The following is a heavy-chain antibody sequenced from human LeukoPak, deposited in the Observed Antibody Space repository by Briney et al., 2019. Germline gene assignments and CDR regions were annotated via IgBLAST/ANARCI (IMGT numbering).Heavy chain of an antibody. CDR3: ARDLGSSSSRDY. D-gene: IGHD6-6*01. CDR2: IYSGGST. J-gene: IGHJ4*02. V-gene: IGHV3-53*01. CDR1: GFTFSSYW. Sequence: GGSLRLSCAASGFTFSSYWMSWVRQAPGKGLEWVSVIYSGGSTYYADSVKGRFTISRDNSKSTLYLQMNSLRAEDTAVYYCARDLGSSSSRDYWGQGTLVTVSS.